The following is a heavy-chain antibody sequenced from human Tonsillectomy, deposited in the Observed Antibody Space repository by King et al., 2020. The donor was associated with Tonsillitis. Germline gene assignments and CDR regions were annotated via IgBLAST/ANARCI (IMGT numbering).Heavy chain of an antibody. Sequence: VQLVESGGGVVQPGRSLRLSCAASGFTFSSYAMHWVRQAPGKGLEGVAVISYYGTNKYYADSVKGRFTISRDNSKNTLYLQMNSLRAEDTAVYYCAREASDLYYFDYWGQGTLVTVSS. V-gene: IGHV3-30-3*01. CDR1: GFTFSSYA. CDR2: ISYYGTNK. D-gene: IGHD2-21*02. J-gene: IGHJ4*02. CDR3: AREASDLYYFDY.